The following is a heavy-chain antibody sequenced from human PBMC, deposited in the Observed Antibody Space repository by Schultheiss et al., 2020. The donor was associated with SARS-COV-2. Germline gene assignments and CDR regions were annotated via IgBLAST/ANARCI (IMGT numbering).Heavy chain of an antibody. V-gene: IGHV3-30*12. D-gene: IGHD4-17*01. CDR2: ISYDGSNK. CDR3: AKDGDYGDYHFDY. CDR1: GFTFSSYG. Sequence: GESLKISCAASGFTFSSYGMHWVRQAPGKGLEWVAVISYDGSNKYYADSVKGRFTISRDNSKNTLYLQMNSLRAEDTAVYYCAKDGDYGDYHFDYWGQGTLVTVSS. J-gene: IGHJ4*02.